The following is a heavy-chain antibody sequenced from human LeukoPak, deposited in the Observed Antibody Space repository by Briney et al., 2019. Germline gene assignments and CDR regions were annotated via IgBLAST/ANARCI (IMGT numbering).Heavy chain of an antibody. CDR2: IRYDGSNK. CDR1: GFTFSSCG. J-gene: IGHJ5*02. CDR3: AKDHRIVGANNWFDP. D-gene: IGHD1-26*01. Sequence: PGGSLRLSCAASGFTFSSCGMHWVRQAPGKGLEWVAFIRYDGSNKYYADSVKGRFTISRDNSKNTLYLQMNSLRAEDTAVYYCAKDHRIVGANNWFDPWGQGTLVTVSS. V-gene: IGHV3-30*02.